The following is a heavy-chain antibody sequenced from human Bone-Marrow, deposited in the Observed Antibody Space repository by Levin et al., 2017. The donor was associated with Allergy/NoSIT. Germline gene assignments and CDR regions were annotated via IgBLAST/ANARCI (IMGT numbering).Heavy chain of an antibody. CDR2: IIPILGIA. CDR1: GGTFSSYA. D-gene: IGHD3-10*01. V-gene: IGHV1-69*04. Sequence: ASVKVSCKASGGTFSSYAISWVRQAPGQGLEWMGRIIPILGIANYAQKFQGRVTITADKSTSTAYMELSSLRSEDTAVYYCARDLLEGFGELLTRLDYWGQGTLVTVSS. J-gene: IGHJ4*02. CDR3: ARDLLEGFGELLTRLDY.